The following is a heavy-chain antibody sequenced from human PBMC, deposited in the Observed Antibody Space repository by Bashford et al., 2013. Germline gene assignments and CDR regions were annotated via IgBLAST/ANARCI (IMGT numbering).Heavy chain of an antibody. CDR2: INPNPNSGAT. Sequence: ASVKVSCKVSGYTLTELSMHWVRQAPGQGLEWMGWINPNPNSGATKYAEMFQGRVTMTRDTSISTAYMELSSLRSDDTAVYFCARDGPVVGVWNAFDVWGQGTVVTVS. J-gene: IGHJ3*01. D-gene: IGHD1-26*01. CDR3: ARDGPVVGVWNAFDV. V-gene: IGHV1-2*02. CDR1: GYTLTELS.